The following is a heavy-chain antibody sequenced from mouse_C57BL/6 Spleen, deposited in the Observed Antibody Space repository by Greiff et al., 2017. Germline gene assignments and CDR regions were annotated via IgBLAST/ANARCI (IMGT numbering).Heavy chain of an antibody. CDR2: ISDGGSYT. D-gene: IGHD1-1*01. CDR3: ARITTVVEGYAMDY. Sequence: EVKLMESGGGLVKPGGSLKLSCAASGFTFSSYAMSWVRQTPEKRLEWVATISDGGSYTYYPDNVKGRFTISRDNAKNNLYLQKSHLKSEDTAMYYCARITTVVEGYAMDYWGQGTSVTVSS. CDR1: GFTFSSYA. J-gene: IGHJ4*01. V-gene: IGHV5-4*03.